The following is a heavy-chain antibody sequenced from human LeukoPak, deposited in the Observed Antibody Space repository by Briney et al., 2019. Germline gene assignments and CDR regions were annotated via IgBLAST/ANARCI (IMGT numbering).Heavy chain of an antibody. V-gene: IGHV3-7*05. CDR3: ASQKNGASDY. D-gene: IGHD1-1*01. CDR1: RFTFSNYW. CDR2: IKQDGSEK. J-gene: IGHJ4*02. Sequence: PGGSRRLSCAASRFTFSNYWVSWVRQAPGKGREWLTNIKQDGSEKYYVDSVKGRFTISRDNAKNSLYLQMNSLRAEDTAVYYCASQKNGASDYWGQGTLVTVSS.